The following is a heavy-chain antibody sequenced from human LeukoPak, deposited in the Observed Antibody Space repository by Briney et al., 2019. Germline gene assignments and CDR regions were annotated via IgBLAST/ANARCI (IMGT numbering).Heavy chain of an antibody. Sequence: ASVKVSCKASGYTFTSYDINWVRQATGQGLEWMGWMNPNSGNTGYAQKFQGRVTITRNTSISTAYMELSSLRSEDTAVYYCARGNSGWSHYYYYMDVWGKGTTVTVSS. CDR2: MNPNSGNT. J-gene: IGHJ6*03. D-gene: IGHD6-19*01. CDR3: ARGNSGWSHYYYYMDV. CDR1: GYTFTSYD. V-gene: IGHV1-8*03.